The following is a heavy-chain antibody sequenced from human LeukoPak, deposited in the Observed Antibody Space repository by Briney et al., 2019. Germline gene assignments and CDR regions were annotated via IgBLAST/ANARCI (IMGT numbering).Heavy chain of an antibody. J-gene: IGHJ6*02. V-gene: IGHV1-69*04. D-gene: IGHD2-2*01. CDR2: IIPILGIA. CDR3: ASPIVVVPAAMIEYYYYYGMDV. CDR1: GGTFSSYA. Sequence: SVKVSCKASGGTFSSYAISWVRQAPGQGFEWMGRIIPILGIANYAQRFQGRVTITADKSTSTAYMELSSLRSEDTAVYYCASPIVVVPAAMIEYYYYYGMDVWGQGTTVTVSS.